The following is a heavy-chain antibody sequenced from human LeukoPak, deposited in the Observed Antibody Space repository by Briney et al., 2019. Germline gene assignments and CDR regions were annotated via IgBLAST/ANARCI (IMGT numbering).Heavy chain of an antibody. CDR2: VHPNGGNA. V-gene: IGHV1-8*01. Sequence: ASVKVSCKTSGYPFTTWEINWVRQAAGQGLEWMGWVHPNGGNAAYAQKFQGRVTMTRDTSISTAYMELSGLTSDDTAVYFCARGPRNDPWGQGTLVTVSS. CDR1: GYPFTTWE. D-gene: IGHD1-14*01. CDR3: ARGPRNDP. J-gene: IGHJ5*02.